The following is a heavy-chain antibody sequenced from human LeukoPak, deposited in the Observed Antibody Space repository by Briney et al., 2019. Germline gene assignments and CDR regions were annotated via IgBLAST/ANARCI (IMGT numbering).Heavy chain of an antibody. CDR2: IYSGGAT. Sequence: PGGSLRLSCVASGLTVNSNYMSCVRQAPGKGLEWVSAIYSGGATYYADSVKGRFTVSRDDSKNTLYLQMYRLRAEDTAMYYCVSQKWLYAFDIWGQGTMVTVSS. J-gene: IGHJ3*02. D-gene: IGHD5-24*01. CDR1: GLTVNSNY. V-gene: IGHV3-53*01. CDR3: VSQKWLYAFDI.